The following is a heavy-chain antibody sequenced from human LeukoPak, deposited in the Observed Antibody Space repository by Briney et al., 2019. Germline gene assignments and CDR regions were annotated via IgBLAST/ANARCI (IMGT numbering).Heavy chain of an antibody. D-gene: IGHD4-23*01. CDR1: GGSISSYY. Sequence: SETLSLTCTVSGGSISSYYWGWIRQPPGKGLEWIGNIYYSGSTYYNPSLKSRVTISVDTSKNQFSLKLSSVTAADTAVYYCARLYGGKHSRFDPWGQGTLVTVSS. CDR3: ARLYGGKHSRFDP. J-gene: IGHJ5*02. V-gene: IGHV4-39*07. CDR2: IYYSGST.